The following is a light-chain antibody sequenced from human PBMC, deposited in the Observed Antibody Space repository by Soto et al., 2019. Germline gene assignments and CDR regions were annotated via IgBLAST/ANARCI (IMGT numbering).Light chain of an antibody. CDR2: AAS. J-gene: IGKJ2*01. V-gene: IGKV1-39*01. CDR3: QQSYNTPYT. CDR1: QSISTY. Sequence: DIQMTQSPSSLSASVGDRITITCRASQSISTYLNSYQQKTGKAPKLLIYAASSLQSRVPSRFSGSGSGTDFTLTSSSQQPEDLASYSCQQSYNTPYTFGQGTKLDIK.